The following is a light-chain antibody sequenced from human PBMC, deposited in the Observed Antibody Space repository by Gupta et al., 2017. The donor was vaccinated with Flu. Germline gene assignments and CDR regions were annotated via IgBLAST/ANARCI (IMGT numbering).Light chain of an antibody. J-gene: IGLJ3*02. CDR1: AGDIVSNY. CDR3: QTTDNHTVV. Sequence: TVTNAGTGNAGDIVSNYVYWYQQRPAQSPMLLIFENSKRNSGAPARFSGASDTATAAATPTVACLWADAEDDYYRQTTDNHTVVFGGGTRLSVL. CDR2: ENS. V-gene: IGLV6-57*01.